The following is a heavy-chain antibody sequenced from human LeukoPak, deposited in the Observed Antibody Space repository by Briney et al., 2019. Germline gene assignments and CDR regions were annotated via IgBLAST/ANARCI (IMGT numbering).Heavy chain of an antibody. D-gene: IGHD3-22*01. CDR3: AREARGSNGYYYNF. V-gene: IGHV4-59*01. CDR1: GGSISSYY. CDR2: ISYSGNT. J-gene: IGHJ4*02. Sequence: SETLSLTCTVSGGSISSYYWSWIRQPPGKGLEWIGDISYSGNTKYNPTLKSRATISADTSKNQFSLILTFVTAADTAVYYCAREARGSNGYYYNFWGQGTLVTLSS.